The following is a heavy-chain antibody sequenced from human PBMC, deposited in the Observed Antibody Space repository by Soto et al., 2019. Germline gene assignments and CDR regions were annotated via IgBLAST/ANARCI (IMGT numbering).Heavy chain of an antibody. Sequence: GESLKISCKGSGYSFTSYWIGWVRQMPGKGLEWMGIIYPGDSDTRYSPSFQGQVTISADKSISTAYLQWSSLTDSATAMYYCAGLLGKWISGLVPGCQGTLVTVSS. CDR1: GYSFTSYW. D-gene: IGHD2-2*03. CDR2: IYPGDSDT. V-gene: IGHV5-51*01. CDR3: AGLLGKWISGLVP. J-gene: IGHJ5*02.